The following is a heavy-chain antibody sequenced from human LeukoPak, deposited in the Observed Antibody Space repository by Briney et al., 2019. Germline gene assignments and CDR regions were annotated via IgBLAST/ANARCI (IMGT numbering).Heavy chain of an antibody. CDR3: ARDGQIQLWFEDYAFDI. Sequence: ASETLSLTCTVSGYSISSGYYWGWIRQPPGKGLEWIGSIHHSGSTYYNPSLKSRVTISVDTSKNQFPLKLSSVTAADTAVYYCARDGQIQLWFEDYAFDIWGQGTMVTVSS. J-gene: IGHJ3*02. CDR1: GYSISSGYY. D-gene: IGHD5-18*01. CDR2: IHHSGST. V-gene: IGHV4-38-2*02.